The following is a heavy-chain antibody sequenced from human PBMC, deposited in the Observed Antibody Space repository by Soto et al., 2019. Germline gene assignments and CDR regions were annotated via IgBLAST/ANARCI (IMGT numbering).Heavy chain of an antibody. CDR1: GNTFTGHW. Sequence: QVQLVQSGAEVKKPGASVKFSCKASGNTFTGHWMHWVRQAPGQGLEWMGVINPSGDITGKAQKLHGRLTTAGDASASTVYMELSSPRPEDTAVYYCTRGNSRGDQSWWFDLWGQRTLVPVSS. J-gene: IGHJ5*02. CDR2: INPSGDIT. V-gene: IGHV1-46*03. D-gene: IGHD2-21*02. CDR3: TRGNSRGDQSWWFDL.